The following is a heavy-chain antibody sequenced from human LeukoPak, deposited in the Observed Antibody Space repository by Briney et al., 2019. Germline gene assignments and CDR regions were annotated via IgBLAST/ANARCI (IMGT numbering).Heavy chain of an antibody. CDR3: AKEYYYDSSGYWIFDY. CDR1: GFTFSSYA. V-gene: IGHV3-23*01. J-gene: IGHJ4*02. D-gene: IGHD3-22*01. Sequence: QAGGSLRLSCAASGFTFSSYAMSWVRQAPGKGLEWVSAISGSGGSTYYADSVKGRFTISRDNSKNTLYLQMNSLRAEDTAVYYCAKEYYYDSSGYWIFDYWGQGTLVTVSS. CDR2: ISGSGGST.